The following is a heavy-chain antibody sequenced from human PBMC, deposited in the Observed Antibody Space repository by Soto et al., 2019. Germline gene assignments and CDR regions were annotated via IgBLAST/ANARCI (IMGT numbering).Heavy chain of an antibody. CDR1: GGSISSGDYY. CDR2: IYYSGST. CDR3: ARVKFGGITIFGVVPHFDY. Sequence: PSETLSLTCTVSGGSISSGDYYWSWIRQPPGKGLEWIGYIYYSGSTYYNPSLKSRVTISVDTSKNQFSLKLSSVTAADTAVYYCARVKFGGITIFGVVPHFDYWGQGTLVTVSS. V-gene: IGHV4-30-4*01. D-gene: IGHD3-3*01. J-gene: IGHJ4*02.